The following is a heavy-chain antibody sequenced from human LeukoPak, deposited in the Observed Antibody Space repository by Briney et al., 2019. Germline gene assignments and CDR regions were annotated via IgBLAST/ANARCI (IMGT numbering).Heavy chain of an antibody. Sequence: SETLSLTCTVSGGSISSGSYYWSWIRQPAGTGLEWIGRIYTSGSTNYNPSLKSRVTISVDTSKNQFPLKLSSVTAADTAVYYCARGYYYYYMDVWGKGTTVTVSS. CDR1: GGSISSGSYY. V-gene: IGHV4-61*02. J-gene: IGHJ6*03. CDR2: IYTSGST. CDR3: ARGYYYYYMDV.